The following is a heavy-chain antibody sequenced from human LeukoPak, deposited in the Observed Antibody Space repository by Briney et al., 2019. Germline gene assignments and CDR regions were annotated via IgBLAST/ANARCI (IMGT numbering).Heavy chain of an antibody. J-gene: IGHJ4*02. D-gene: IGHD6-13*01. CDR2: ISGSGGST. Sequence: GGSLRLSCAASGFTFSSYAMGWVRQAPGKGLEWVSTISGSGGSTLYADSVKGRFTISRDNSKNTLYLQTNSLRAEDTAVYYCAKAQHSSTWGYFDSWGQGTLVTVSS. CDR1: GFTFSSYA. CDR3: AKAQHSSTWGYFDS. V-gene: IGHV3-23*01.